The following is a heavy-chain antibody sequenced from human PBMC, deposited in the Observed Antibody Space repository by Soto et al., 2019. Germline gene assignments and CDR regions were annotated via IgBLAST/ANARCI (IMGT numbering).Heavy chain of an antibody. CDR2: TYYRSKWYN. CDR1: GDSVSSNSAA. V-gene: IGHV6-1*01. Sequence: SQTLSLTCAISGDSVSSNSAAWNWIRQSPSRGLEWLGRTYYRSKWYNDYAVSVKSRITINPDTSKNQFSLQLNSVTPEDTAVYYCARGAMYSGSNKGGMDVWRQETTVTVAS. J-gene: IGHJ6*02. D-gene: IGHD1-26*01. CDR3: ARGAMYSGSNKGGMDV.